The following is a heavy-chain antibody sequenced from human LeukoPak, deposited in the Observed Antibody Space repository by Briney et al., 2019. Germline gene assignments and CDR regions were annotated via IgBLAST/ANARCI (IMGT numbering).Heavy chain of an antibody. CDR1: GFTFSSYA. CDR3: ARDYYDSSGYATPHDY. CDR2: ISGSGGST. V-gene: IGHV3-23*01. D-gene: IGHD3-22*01. Sequence: PGGSLRLSCAASGFTFSSYAMSWVRQAPGKGLEWVSAISGSGGSTYYADSVKGRFTISRDNSKNTLYLQMNSLRAEDTAVYYCARDYYDSSGYATPHDYWGQGTLVTVSS. J-gene: IGHJ4*02.